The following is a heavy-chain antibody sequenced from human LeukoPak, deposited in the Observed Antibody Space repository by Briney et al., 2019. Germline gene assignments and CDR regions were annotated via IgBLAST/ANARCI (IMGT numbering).Heavy chain of an antibody. V-gene: IGHV3-21*01. J-gene: IGHJ6*04. CDR2: ISTSNSYI. CDR3: AELGITMIGGV. D-gene: IGHD3-10*02. CDR1: GFTFNSYP. Sequence: GGSLRLSCAASGFTFNSYPMNWVRQAPGKGLEWVSSISTSNSYIYYADSVQGRFTISRDNAKNSLYLQMNSLRAEDTAVYYCAELGITMIGGVWGKGTTVTISS.